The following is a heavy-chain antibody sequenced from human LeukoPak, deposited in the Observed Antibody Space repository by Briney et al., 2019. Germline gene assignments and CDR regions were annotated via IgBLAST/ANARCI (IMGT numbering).Heavy chain of an antibody. J-gene: IGHJ3*02. CDR1: GFTFSSYS. CDR3: ARRLITNRGDAFDI. CDR2: ISSSSSYI. V-gene: IGHV3-21*01. Sequence: MPGGSLRLSCAASGFTFSSYSMNWVRQAPGKGLEWVSSISSSSSYIYYADSVKGRFTISRDNAKNSLYLQMNSLRAEDTAVYYCARRLITNRGDAFDIWGQGTMVTVSS. D-gene: IGHD7-27*01.